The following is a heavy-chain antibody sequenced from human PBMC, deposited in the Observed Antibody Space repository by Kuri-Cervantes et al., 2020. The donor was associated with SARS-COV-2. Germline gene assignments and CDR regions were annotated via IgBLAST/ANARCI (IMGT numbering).Heavy chain of an antibody. CDR2: ISSSGSTI. J-gene: IGHJ4*02. CDR1: GFTFSDYY. Sequence: GESLKISCAASGFTFSDYYMSWIRQAPGKGLEWVSYISSSGSTIYYADSVKGRFTISRDNAKNSLYLQMSSLRAEDTAVYYCARTQYSSSSIALDYWGQGTLVTVSS. V-gene: IGHV3-11*04. D-gene: IGHD6-6*01. CDR3: ARTQYSSSSIALDY.